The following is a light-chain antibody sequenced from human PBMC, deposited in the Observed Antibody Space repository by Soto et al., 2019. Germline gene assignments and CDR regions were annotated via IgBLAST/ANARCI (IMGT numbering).Light chain of an antibody. Sequence: EIVLTQSPATLSLSPGERATLSCRASQSVSSYLAWYQQKPGQAPRLLIYHASNRATGIPARFSGSGSGTDFTLTITSLETEDFAIYYCQQRSNWLITFGQGTRLEIK. CDR3: QQRSNWLIT. CDR2: HAS. CDR1: QSVSSY. V-gene: IGKV3-11*01. J-gene: IGKJ5*01.